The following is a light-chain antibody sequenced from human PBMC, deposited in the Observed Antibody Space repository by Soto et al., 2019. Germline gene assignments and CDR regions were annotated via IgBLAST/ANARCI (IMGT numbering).Light chain of an antibody. V-gene: IGLV2-23*01. Sequence: QSVLTQPASVSGSPGQSITISCTGTSSDVGSYNLVSWYQQHPGKAPKLMIYEGSKRPSGVSNRFSGSKSGNTASLTISGLQAVDEDDYYCRPYAGSSPSVFGTGIQGDGP. CDR2: EGS. CDR1: SSDVGSYNL. J-gene: IGLJ1*01. CDR3: RPYAGSSPSV.